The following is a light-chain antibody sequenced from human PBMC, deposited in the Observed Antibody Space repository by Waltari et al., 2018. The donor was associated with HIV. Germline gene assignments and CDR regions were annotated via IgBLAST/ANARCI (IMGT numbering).Light chain of an antibody. J-gene: IGKJ2*01. CDR3: QQSYTSPHT. Sequence: DIQMTQSPSSLSASVGDRVTITCRASQSISSYLNWYQQKPGKAPKLLIYAASSLQSGVPSRFSGSGSGTDFTLTISSLQPEDSATYYCQQSYTSPHTFGQGTNVEIK. CDR2: AAS. CDR1: QSISSY. V-gene: IGKV1-39*01.